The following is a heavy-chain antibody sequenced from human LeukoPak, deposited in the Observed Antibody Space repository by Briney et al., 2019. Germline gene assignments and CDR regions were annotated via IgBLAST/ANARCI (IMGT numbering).Heavy chain of an antibody. V-gene: IGHV4-59*10. CDR1: GGSFSGYY. D-gene: IGHD3/OR15-3a*01. Sequence: SETLSLTCAVYGGSFSGYYWSWIRQPPGKGLEWIGRIYTSGSTNYNPSLKSRVTMSVDTSKNQFSLKLSSVTAADTAVYYCAREGLIRSRWFDPWGQGTLVTVSS. J-gene: IGHJ5*02. CDR3: AREGLIRSRWFDP. CDR2: IYTSGST.